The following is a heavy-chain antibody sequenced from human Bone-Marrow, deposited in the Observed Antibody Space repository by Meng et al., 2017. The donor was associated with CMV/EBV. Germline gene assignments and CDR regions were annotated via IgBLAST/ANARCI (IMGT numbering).Heavy chain of an antibody. D-gene: IGHD5-18*01. CDR1: GSLSSGGYY. Sequence: GSLSSGGYYWSWIRQHPGKGLEWIGYIYYSGSTYYNPSLKSRVTISVDTSKNQFSLKLSSVTAADTAVYYCARGGPEYSYGYVDFDYWGQGTLVTVSS. V-gene: IGHV4-31*02. CDR2: IYYSGST. CDR3: ARGGPEYSYGYVDFDY. J-gene: IGHJ4*02.